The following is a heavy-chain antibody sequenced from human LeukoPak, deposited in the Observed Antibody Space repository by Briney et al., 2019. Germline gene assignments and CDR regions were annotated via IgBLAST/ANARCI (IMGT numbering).Heavy chain of an antibody. D-gene: IGHD3-10*01. Sequence: PGGSLRLSCAASGFTFGIYAMNWVRQAPGKGLEWVSYIGPSGSYIYYADSVKGRFTISRDNAKNSLYLQMNSLRAEDTAVYYCARDRGYWGQGTLVTVSS. CDR1: GFTFGIYA. CDR2: IGPSGSYI. CDR3: ARDRGY. J-gene: IGHJ4*02. V-gene: IGHV3-21*05.